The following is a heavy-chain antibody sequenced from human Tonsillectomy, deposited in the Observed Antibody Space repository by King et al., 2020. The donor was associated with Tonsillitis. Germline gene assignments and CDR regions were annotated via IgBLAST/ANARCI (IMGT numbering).Heavy chain of an antibody. Sequence: QLVQSGAEVKKPGESLRISCKGSGYNFPSYWITWVRQMPGKGLEWMGEIDPGDSYSQYSPSFQGHVTISVDRSINTAFLHWSSLKASDTAMYFCARHRGYGMDVWGQGTTVTVSS. V-gene: IGHV5-10-1*01. CDR1: GYNFPSYW. J-gene: IGHJ6*02. CDR3: ARHRGYGMDV. CDR2: IDPGDSYS.